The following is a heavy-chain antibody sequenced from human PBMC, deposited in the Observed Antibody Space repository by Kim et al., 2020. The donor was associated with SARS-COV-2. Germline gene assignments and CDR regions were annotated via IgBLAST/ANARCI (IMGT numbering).Heavy chain of an antibody. J-gene: IGHJ5*02. V-gene: IGHV3-23*01. Sequence: GGSLRLSCAASGFTFSSYAMSWVRQAPGKGLEWVSAISGSGGSTYYADSVKGRFTISRDNSKNTLYLQMNSLRAEDTAVYYCAKHRGAVAGTVVGSDPWGQGTLVTVSS. CDR2: ISGSGGST. CDR3: AKHRGAVAGTVVGSDP. CDR1: GFTFSSYA. D-gene: IGHD6-19*01.